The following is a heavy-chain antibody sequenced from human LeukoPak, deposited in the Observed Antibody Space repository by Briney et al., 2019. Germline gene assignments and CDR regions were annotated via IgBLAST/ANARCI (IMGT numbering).Heavy chain of an antibody. D-gene: IGHD2-2*01. Sequence: PSETLSLTCTVYNVSISSGSHYWNWIRQPAGKGLEWIGRIYAGGRSNYNPSLRSRVTISVDTSKNQFSLRLSSVTATDTGVYYCARQIVVVPAFGYPRWGYFDLWGRGTLVTVSS. CDR2: IYAGGRS. J-gene: IGHJ2*01. CDR3: ARQIVVVPAFGYPRWGYFDL. CDR1: NVSISSGSHY. V-gene: IGHV4-61*02.